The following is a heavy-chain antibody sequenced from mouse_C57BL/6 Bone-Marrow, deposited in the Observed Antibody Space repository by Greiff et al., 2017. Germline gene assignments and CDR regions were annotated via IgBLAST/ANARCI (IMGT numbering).Heavy chain of an antibody. Sequence: DVQLVESGGDLVKPGGSLKLSCAASGFTFSSYGMSWVRQTPDKRLEWVATISTGGSYTYYPDSVKGRCTISRDNAKNTLYLQMSSLKSEDTAMYYCAGRVHLSRYFDVGGTGTTVTVSA. CDR3: AGRVHLSRYFDV. CDR2: ISTGGSYT. D-gene: IGHD1-1*01. CDR1: GFTFSSYG. J-gene: IGHJ1*03. V-gene: IGHV5-6*01.